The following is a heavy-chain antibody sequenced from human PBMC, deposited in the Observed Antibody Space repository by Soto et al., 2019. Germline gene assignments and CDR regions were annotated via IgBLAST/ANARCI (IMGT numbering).Heavy chain of an antibody. CDR2: INYTGST. J-gene: IGHJ5*02. CDR3: ATRITVFGLLIPPFDP. V-gene: IGHV4-30-4*02. CDR1: GGSISSGDYH. Sequence: ASETLSLTCTVSGGSISSGDYHWSWIRQPPGKGLEWIGDINYTGSTYYNPSLKSRVTMSVDTSKNQFSLRLSSVTAADTAIYYCATRITVFGLLIPPFDPWGQGTQVTVSS. D-gene: IGHD3-3*01.